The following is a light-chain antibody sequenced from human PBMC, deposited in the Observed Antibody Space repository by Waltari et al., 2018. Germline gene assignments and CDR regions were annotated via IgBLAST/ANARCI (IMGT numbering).Light chain of an antibody. J-gene: IGLJ3*02. V-gene: IGLV4-69*01. Sequence: QLELTQSPSASASLGASVKLTCTLSSGHSSNVVAWLQQQPEKGPRYLMKVNSDGSHSQGDEIPDRCAGTSSGAERYLTISNLQSEDEADYDCQSGGHGTWVFGGGTKLTVL. CDR1: SGHSSNV. CDR3: QSGGHGTWV. CDR2: VNSDGSH.